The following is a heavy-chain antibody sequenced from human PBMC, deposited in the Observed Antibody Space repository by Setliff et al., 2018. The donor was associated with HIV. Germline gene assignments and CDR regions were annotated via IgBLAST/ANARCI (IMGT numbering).Heavy chain of an antibody. J-gene: IGHJ4*02. D-gene: IGHD3-22*01. V-gene: IGHV1-18*01. Sequence: GASVKVSCKASGYTLRRHGISWVRQAPGQGLEWMGWISPYNGNTNYAEVLQGRVTMTTDTSTRTAYMELTSLRSDDTAVYYCARGVVFYYDSSGRYVVKYFDYWGQGTLVTVSS. CDR3: ARGVVFYYDSSGRYVVKYFDY. CDR2: ISPYNGNT. CDR1: GYTLRRHG.